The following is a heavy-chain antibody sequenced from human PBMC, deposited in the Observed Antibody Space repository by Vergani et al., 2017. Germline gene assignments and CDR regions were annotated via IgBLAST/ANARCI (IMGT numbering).Heavy chain of an antibody. J-gene: IGHJ4*02. D-gene: IGHD3-10*01. V-gene: IGHV3-33*06. CDR2: IWYDGSNK. CDR1: GFTFSSYG. Sequence: QVQLVESGGGVVQPGRSLRLSCAASGFTFSSYGMHWVRQAPGKGLEWVAVIWYDGSNKYYAYSVKGRFTISRDNSKNTLYLKMNSLRAVDTAVYYCAKDYGLARNRSPYYYGSGSPYYFDYWGQGTLVTVSS. CDR3: AKDYGLARNRSPYYYGSGSPYYFDY.